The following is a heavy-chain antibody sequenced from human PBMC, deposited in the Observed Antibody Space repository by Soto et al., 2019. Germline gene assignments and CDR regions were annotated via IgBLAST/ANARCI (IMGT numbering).Heavy chain of an antibody. CDR3: ARGSSGYISIWYYFDY. D-gene: IGHD6-13*01. Sequence: EVQLLESGGGLVQPGGSLRLSCAASGFTFTDYALSWVRQAPGKGLEWVATISGIGGSTYLADSVKGRLSISRDNSKNTVSLLLNSLRAEDTAVYFCARGSSGYISIWYYFDYWGRGTLVTVSS. J-gene: IGHJ4*02. CDR1: GFTFTDYA. CDR2: ISGIGGST. V-gene: IGHV3-23*01.